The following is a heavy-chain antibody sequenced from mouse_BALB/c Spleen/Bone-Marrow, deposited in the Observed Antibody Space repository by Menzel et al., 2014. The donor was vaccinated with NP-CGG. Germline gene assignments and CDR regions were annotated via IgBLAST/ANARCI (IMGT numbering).Heavy chain of an antibody. V-gene: IGHV2-6-7*01. CDR1: GFSLTGYG. D-gene: IGHD2-4*01. Sequence: QVQLKESGPGLVAPSQSLSITCTVSGFSLTGYGVSRVRQPPGKGLEWLGMIWGDGSTDYNSALKSRLSINKDNSKSQVFLKMNSLQTDDTARYYCARDSFLITRALDYWGQGTSVTVSS. CDR2: IWGDGST. CDR3: ARDSFLITRALDY. J-gene: IGHJ4*01.